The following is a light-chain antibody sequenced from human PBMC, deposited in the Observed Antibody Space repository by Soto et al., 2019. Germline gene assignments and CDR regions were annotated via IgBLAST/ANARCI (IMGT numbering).Light chain of an antibody. CDR3: QQYSSVIT. Sequence: DIQMTQSPSSLSASVGDRVTITCRASQGISNFLAWYQQKPGKVPKLLISAASTLQSGVPSRFSGSGSGTDFTLTITSLQPEDVENSSCQQYSSVITFGQGTRLEIK. V-gene: IGKV1-27*01. CDR2: AAS. CDR1: QGISNF. J-gene: IGKJ5*01.